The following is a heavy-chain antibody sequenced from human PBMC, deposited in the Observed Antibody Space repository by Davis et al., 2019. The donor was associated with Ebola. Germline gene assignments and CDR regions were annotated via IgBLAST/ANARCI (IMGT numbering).Heavy chain of an antibody. CDR3: ARLVALYDNSGYAYLDY. D-gene: IGHD3-22*01. CDR2: IYYSGST. J-gene: IGHJ4*02. V-gene: IGHV4-59*01. CDR1: GGSISSYY. Sequence: SETLSLTCTVSGGSISSYYWSWIRQPPGKGLEWIGYIYYSGSTNYNPPLKSRVTISVDTSKNQFSLKLSSVTAADTAVYYCARLVALYDNSGYAYLDYWGQGILVTVSS.